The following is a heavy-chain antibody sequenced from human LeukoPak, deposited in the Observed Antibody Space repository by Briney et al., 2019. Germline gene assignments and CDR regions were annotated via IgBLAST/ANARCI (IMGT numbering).Heavy chain of an antibody. J-gene: IGHJ4*02. CDR1: GYSISSGYY. CDR2: IYHSGST. V-gene: IGHV4-38-2*02. CDR3: ARTLVGALDY. D-gene: IGHD1-26*01. Sequence: SETLSLTCTVSGYSISSGYYWGWIRQPPGNGLEWIGSIYHSGSTYYNPSLKSRVTISVDTSKNQFSLKLSSVTAADTAVYYCARTLVGALDYWGQGTLVTVSS.